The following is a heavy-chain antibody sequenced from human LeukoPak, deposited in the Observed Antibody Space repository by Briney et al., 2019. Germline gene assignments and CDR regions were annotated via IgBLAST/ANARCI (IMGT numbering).Heavy chain of an antibody. Sequence: PSETLSLTCTVSGGSSTSYYWGWIRQPPGKGLEWIGSIYYSGSTYYNPSLKSRVTISVDTSKNQFSLKLSSVTAADTAVYYCARDSITMIVVVFDYWGQGTLVTVSS. V-gene: IGHV4-39*07. CDR1: GGSSTSYY. CDR3: ARDSITMIVVVFDY. CDR2: IYYSGST. D-gene: IGHD3-22*01. J-gene: IGHJ4*02.